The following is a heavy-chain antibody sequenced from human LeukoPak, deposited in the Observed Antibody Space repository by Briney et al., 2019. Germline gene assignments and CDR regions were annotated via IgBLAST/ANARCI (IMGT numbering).Heavy chain of an antibody. Sequence: GGSLRLSCAASGFMFSSYEMNWVRQAPGKGLVWVSVIYTGGTTYYADSVKGRFTISRDNSKNTLYLQMNSLRAEDTAVYYCARDVAAPGGVYFDYWGQGTLVTVSS. CDR2: IYTGGTT. V-gene: IGHV3-66*01. D-gene: IGHD3-16*01. J-gene: IGHJ4*02. CDR3: ARDVAAPGGVYFDY. CDR1: GFMFSSYE.